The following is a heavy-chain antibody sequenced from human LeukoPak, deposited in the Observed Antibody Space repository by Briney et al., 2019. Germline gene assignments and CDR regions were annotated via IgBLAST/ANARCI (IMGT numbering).Heavy chain of an antibody. CDR3: ARQRTIAAAGTRFDP. D-gene: IGHD6-13*01. CDR2: IYYSGST. Sequence: PSETLSLTCTVSGGSISSSSYYWGWIRQPPGKGLVWIGSIYYSGSTYYNPSLKSRVTISVDTSKNQFSLKLSSVTAADTAVYYCARQRTIAAAGTRFDPWGQGTLVTVSS. V-gene: IGHV4-39*01. CDR1: GGSISSSSYY. J-gene: IGHJ5*02.